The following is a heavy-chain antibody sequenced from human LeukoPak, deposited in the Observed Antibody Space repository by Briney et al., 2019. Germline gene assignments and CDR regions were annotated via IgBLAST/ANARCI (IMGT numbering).Heavy chain of an antibody. CDR1: GFTFSSYA. CDR2: ISYDGSNK. Sequence: GGSLRLSCAASGFTFSSYAMHWVRQAPGKGLEWVAVISYDGSNKYYADSVKGRFTISRDNSKNTLYLQMNSLRAKDTAVYYCARLGRDGYNYFDYWGQGTLVTVSS. CDR3: ARLGRDGYNYFDY. V-gene: IGHV3-30-3*01. J-gene: IGHJ4*02. D-gene: IGHD5-24*01.